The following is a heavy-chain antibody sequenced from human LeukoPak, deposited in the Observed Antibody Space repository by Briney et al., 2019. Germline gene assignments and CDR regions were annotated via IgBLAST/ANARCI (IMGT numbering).Heavy chain of an antibody. V-gene: IGHV4-59*01. Sequence: SETLSLTCTVSGGSISSYYWSWIRQPPGKGLEWIGYIYYSGSTNYNPSLKSRVTISVDTSKNQFSLKLSSVTAADTAVYYCARLISEDFWSGYYRYYYYYMDVWGKGTTVTVSS. CDR2: IYYSGST. CDR3: ARLISEDFWSGYYRYYYYYMDV. CDR1: GGSISSYY. D-gene: IGHD3-3*01. J-gene: IGHJ6*03.